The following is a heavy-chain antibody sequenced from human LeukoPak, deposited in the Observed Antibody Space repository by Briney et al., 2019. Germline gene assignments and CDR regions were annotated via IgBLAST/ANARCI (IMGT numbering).Heavy chain of an antibody. J-gene: IGHJ4*02. CDR1: GYSISSGYY. D-gene: IGHD3-10*01. V-gene: IGHV4-38-2*02. CDR3: ARGVGMRELWFGEFNY. Sequence: SETLSLTCTVSGYSISSGYYWAWIRPPPGKGLEWIGSIYHSGSTYYNPSLKSRVTISVETSKNQFSLKLSSVTAADTAVYYCARGVGMRELWFGEFNYWGQGTLVTVSS. CDR2: IYHSGST.